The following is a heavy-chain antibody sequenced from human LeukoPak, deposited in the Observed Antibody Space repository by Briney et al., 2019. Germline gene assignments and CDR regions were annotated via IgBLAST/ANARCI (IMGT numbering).Heavy chain of an antibody. CDR3: ARDPPTVKSNTYA. Sequence: QPGGSLRLSCAASGFTVNNNYMNWVRQAPGKGLEWVSLIYSGGSTSYTDSVKGRFTISRDNSKNTLYLQMNSLRVEDTAVYYCARDPPTVKSNTYAWGQGTLVTVSS. V-gene: IGHV3-66*01. CDR1: GFTVNNNY. D-gene: IGHD4-11*01. CDR2: IYSGGST. J-gene: IGHJ5*02.